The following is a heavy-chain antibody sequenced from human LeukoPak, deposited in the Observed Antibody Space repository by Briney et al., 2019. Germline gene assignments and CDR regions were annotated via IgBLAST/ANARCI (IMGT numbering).Heavy chain of an antibody. CDR3: TRGRDFWSGYHYYYGMDV. V-gene: IGHV4-4*07. J-gene: IGHJ6*02. CDR1: GGSISSYY. D-gene: IGHD3-3*01. Sequence: SETLSLTCTVSGGSISSYYWSWIRQPAGKGLEWIGRIYTSGSTNYNPSLKSRVTMSVDTSKNQFSLKPSSVTAADTAVYYCTRGRDFWSGYHYYYGMDVWGQGTTVTVSS. CDR2: IYTSGST.